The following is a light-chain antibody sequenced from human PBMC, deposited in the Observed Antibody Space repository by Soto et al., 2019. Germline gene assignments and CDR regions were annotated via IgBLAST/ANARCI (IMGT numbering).Light chain of an antibody. CDR3: QQYNNWPLT. Sequence: EIVMTQSPATLSVSPGERATVSCRASQSVSSNLAWYQQKPGQAPRLLIYGASTRATGIPARFSGSGSGTEFTLTISSLQSEDFAVYYCQQYNNWPLTFGRGTKVEIK. CDR2: GAS. V-gene: IGKV3-15*01. CDR1: QSVSSN. J-gene: IGKJ4*01.